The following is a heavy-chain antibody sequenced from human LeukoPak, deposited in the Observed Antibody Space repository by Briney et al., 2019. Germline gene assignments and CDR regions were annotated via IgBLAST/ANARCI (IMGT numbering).Heavy chain of an antibody. Sequence: GGSLRLSCAASGFTFSSYGMNWVRQAPGKGLEWVSSITSSSSYIYYADSVKGRFTISRDNAKNSLYLQMNSLRAEDTAVYFCARVGCSGGSCYSRGDYYYGMDVWGQGTTVTVSS. CDR1: GFTFSSYG. CDR2: ITSSSSYI. CDR3: ARVGCSGGSCYSRGDYYYGMDV. J-gene: IGHJ6*02. D-gene: IGHD2-15*01. V-gene: IGHV3-21*01.